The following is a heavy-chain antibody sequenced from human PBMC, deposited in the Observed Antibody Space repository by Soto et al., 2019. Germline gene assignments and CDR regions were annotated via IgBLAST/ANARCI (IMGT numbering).Heavy chain of an antibody. V-gene: IGHV1-18*01. CDR2: ISAYNGNT. CDR1: GYTFTSYG. D-gene: IGHD5-12*01. Sequence: ASVKVSCKASGYTFTSYGISWVRQAPGQGLEWIGWISAYNGNTNYAQKLQGRVTMTTDTSTSTAYMELRSLRSDDTAVYYCARDSTNLGAFDIWGQGTMVTVSS. CDR3: ARDSTNLGAFDI. J-gene: IGHJ3*02.